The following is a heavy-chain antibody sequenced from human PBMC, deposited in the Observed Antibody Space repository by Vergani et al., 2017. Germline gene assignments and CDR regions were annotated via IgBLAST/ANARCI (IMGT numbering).Heavy chain of an antibody. D-gene: IGHD3-22*01. CDR2: RDWDDDK. J-gene: IGHJ4*02. V-gene: IGHV2-70*15. Sequence: QVTLRESGHALVKPTQTLTLTCTFSGFSLSTSGMCVSWIRQPPGKALEWLARRDWDDDKYYSTSLKTRLTISKDTSKNQVVLTMTNMDPVDTATYYCARILYYYDSSGAFDYWGQGTLVTVSS. CDR1: GFSLSTSGMC. CDR3: ARILYYYDSSGAFDY.